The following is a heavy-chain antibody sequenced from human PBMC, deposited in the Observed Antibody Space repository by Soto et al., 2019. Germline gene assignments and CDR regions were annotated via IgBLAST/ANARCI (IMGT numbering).Heavy chain of an antibody. CDR2: VSYDGNKR. CDR1: KFTFSTYD. D-gene: IGHD3-10*01. CDR3: AQGRGGSGSLTPRVDF. J-gene: IGHJ4*02. Sequence: HLVESGGGVVQPGKSLRLSCAASKFTFSTYDMHWVRQAPGKGLEWVAVVSYDGNKRYYSDSVRGRFTISRDNSKNTVYLEMNSLRPEDTAVYFCAQGRGGSGSLTPRVDFWGQGTLVTVSS. V-gene: IGHV3-30*18.